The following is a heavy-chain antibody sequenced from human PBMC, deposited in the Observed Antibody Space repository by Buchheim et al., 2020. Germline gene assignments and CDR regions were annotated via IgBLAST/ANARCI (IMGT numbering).Heavy chain of an antibody. Sequence: QVRLQEWGAGLLKPSETLSLTCAVYGASFSGYYWSWIRQSPGKGLEWIGEINHSGSTNYNPSLKSRVTISVDTSKNHFSLKLNSVTAADTAVYYCARHEVVGGSLVDYWGQGTL. CDR3: ARHEVVGGSLVDY. D-gene: IGHD1-26*01. V-gene: IGHV4-34*01. CDR2: INHSGST. J-gene: IGHJ4*02. CDR1: GASFSGYY.